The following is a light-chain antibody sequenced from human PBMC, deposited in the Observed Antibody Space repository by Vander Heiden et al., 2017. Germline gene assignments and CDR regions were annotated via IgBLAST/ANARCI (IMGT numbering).Light chain of an antibody. CDR2: GTS. CDR3: HQYGTALPYT. J-gene: IGKJ2*01. CDR1: QSVFSRH. V-gene: IGKV3-20*01. Sequence: IVLTLSPGTLSLSPWERATLSARASQSVFSRHLAWYQQKPGQAPRLLIYGTSSRATGIPDRFSGSGSGTDYTLTISRLEPEDFAVYYCHQYGTALPYTFGQGTKLEIK.